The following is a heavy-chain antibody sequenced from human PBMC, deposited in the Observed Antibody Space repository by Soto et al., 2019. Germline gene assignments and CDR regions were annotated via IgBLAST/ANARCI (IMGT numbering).Heavy chain of an antibody. J-gene: IGHJ4*02. Sequence: SGGSLRLSCAASGFIFSSYWMHWVRQASGKGLVWISRIKVDATDITYVDSVKGRFSISRDNAKNSLYLQLNSLRAEDTAVYYCATAISSPFSNFDSWGQGSLVTVSS. V-gene: IGHV3-74*01. D-gene: IGHD2-2*01. CDR1: GFIFSSYW. CDR3: ATAISSPFSNFDS. CDR2: IKVDATDI.